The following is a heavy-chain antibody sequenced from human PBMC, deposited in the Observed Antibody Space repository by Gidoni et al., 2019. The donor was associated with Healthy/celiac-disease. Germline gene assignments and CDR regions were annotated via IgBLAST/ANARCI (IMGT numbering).Heavy chain of an antibody. CDR2: IYPGDSDT. D-gene: IGHD5-12*01. V-gene: IGHV5-51*01. J-gene: IGHJ6*02. Sequence: EVQLVQSGAEVKKPGESLKISCKGSGYSCTSYWIGWVRQMPGNGLEWMGIIYPGDSDTRYSPSFQGQVTISADKSISTAYLQWSSLKASDTAMYYCARHLYSGYVYYGMDVWGQGTTVTVSS. CDR1: GYSCTSYW. CDR3: ARHLYSGYVYYGMDV.